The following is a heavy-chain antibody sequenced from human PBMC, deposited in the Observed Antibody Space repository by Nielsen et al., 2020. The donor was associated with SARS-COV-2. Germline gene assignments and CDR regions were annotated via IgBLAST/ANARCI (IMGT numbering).Heavy chain of an antibody. J-gene: IGHJ6*02. V-gene: IGHV1-69*04. Sequence: SVKVSCKASGGTFSSYAISWVRQAPGQGLEWMGRIIPILGIANYAQKLQGRVTITADKSTSTAYMELSSLRSEDTAVYYCAREGCSGGSCPMDVWGQGTTVTVSS. CDR1: GGTFSSYA. D-gene: IGHD2-15*01. CDR3: AREGCSGGSCPMDV. CDR2: IIPILGIA.